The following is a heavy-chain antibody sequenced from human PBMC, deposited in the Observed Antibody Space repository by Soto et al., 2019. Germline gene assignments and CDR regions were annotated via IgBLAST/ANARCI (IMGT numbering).Heavy chain of an antibody. CDR2: ISSGSSNI. CDR1: VFAFRSYN. D-gene: IGHD4-17*01. V-gene: IGHV3-21*01. J-gene: IGHJ4*02. CDR3: ASTTVVDATFEF. Sequence: NPVGSLTLSCGSSVFAFRSYNMNCVRQSPGKWLEWVASISSGSSNIYYADSVKGRFTISRDNAKNSLYLQMDSLRAEDSAVYYCASTTVVDATFEFWGQGTLVTVSS.